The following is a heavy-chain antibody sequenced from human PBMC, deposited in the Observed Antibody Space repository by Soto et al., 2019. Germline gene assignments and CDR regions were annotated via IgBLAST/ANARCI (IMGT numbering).Heavy chain of an antibody. CDR2: IIPIFGTA. Sequence: SVKVSCKASGGTFSSYAISWVRQAPGQGLEWMGGIIPIFGTANYAQKFQGRVTITADESTSTAYMELSSLRSEDTAVYYCARSDYDSSGYQNFDYWGQGTLVTVSS. CDR1: GGTFSSYA. CDR3: ARSDYDSSGYQNFDY. V-gene: IGHV1-69*13. J-gene: IGHJ4*02. D-gene: IGHD3-22*01.